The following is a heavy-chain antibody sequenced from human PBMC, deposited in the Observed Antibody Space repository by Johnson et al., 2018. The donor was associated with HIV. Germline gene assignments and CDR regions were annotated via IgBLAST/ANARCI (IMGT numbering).Heavy chain of an antibody. Sequence: QVQLVESGGGVVQRGGSLRLSCAASGFTFSNYWMSWVRQAPGQGLEWVAVISYDGSNRYYAASVKGRFTISRDTSKDTLYLQMTSLRREDTAVYYCARGRKDIAAVDGLDTDGFDMWGQGTMVTVSS. CDR1: GFTFSNYW. J-gene: IGHJ3*02. V-gene: IGHV3-30*03. CDR3: ARGRKDIAAVDGLDTDGFDM. CDR2: ISYDGSNR. D-gene: IGHD6-13*01.